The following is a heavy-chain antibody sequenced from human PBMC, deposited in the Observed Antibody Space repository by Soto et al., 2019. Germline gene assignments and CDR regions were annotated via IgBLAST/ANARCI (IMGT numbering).Heavy chain of an antibody. D-gene: IGHD3-3*01. CDR2: IYYSGST. CDR3: ARGYYDFWSGEYYYYLDV. Sequence: SETLSLTCTVSGDSISSHYWSWIRQPPGKGLEWIGYIYYSGSTNYNPSLKSRVTMSVDTSKNQFSLKLTSVTAADTAVYYCARGYYDFWSGEYYYYLDVWGKGTTVTVSS. J-gene: IGHJ6*03. CDR1: GDSISSHY. V-gene: IGHV4-59*11.